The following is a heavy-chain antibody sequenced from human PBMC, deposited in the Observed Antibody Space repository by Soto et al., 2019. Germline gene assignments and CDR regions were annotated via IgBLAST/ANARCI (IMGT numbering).Heavy chain of an antibody. D-gene: IGHD5-12*01. J-gene: IGHJ4*02. CDR1: GGSISSGGYY. Sequence: SETLSLTCTVSGGSISSGGYYWIWIRQHPGKGLEWIGYIYYSGSTYYNPSLKSRVTISVDTSKNQFSLKLSSVTAADTAVYYCASSFRQTYHGYSGYDFWGQGTLVTVSS. CDR2: IYYSGST. CDR3: ASSFRQTYHGYSGYDF. V-gene: IGHV4-61*08.